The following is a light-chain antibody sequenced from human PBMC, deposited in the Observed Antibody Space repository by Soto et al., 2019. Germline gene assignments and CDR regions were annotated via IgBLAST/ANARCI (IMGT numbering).Light chain of an antibody. V-gene: IGKV4-1*01. CDR2: WAS. CDR3: HQYYSSQLS. CDR1: QSLFYYYNNKTY. Sequence: DIVMTQSPESLAVSLGERATINCKSSQSLFYYYNNKTYLAWYRQKPGQPPKLLIYWASTRESGVPDRFTGSGSGTDFTLTISSLQAEDVEVYYCHQYYSSQLSFGGGTKVDI. J-gene: IGKJ4*01.